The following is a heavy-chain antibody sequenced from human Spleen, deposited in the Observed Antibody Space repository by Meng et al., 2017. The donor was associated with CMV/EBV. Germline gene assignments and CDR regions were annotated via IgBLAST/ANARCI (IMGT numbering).Heavy chain of an antibody. CDR3: ARGSKPPDH. CDR1: GYTFTRYG. Sequence: KVSCNASGYTFTRYGINWVRQAPGLGLEWMGWVSAYSGDTNYAQKFQGRVTMTTDTSTSTAYMELRSLTSDDTAMYYCARGSKPPDHWGQGTLVTVSS. CDR2: VSAYSGDT. V-gene: IGHV1-18*01. J-gene: IGHJ4*02. D-gene: IGHD4-11*01.